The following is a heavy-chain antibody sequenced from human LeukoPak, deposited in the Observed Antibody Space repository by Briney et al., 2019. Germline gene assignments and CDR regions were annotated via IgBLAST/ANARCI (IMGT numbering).Heavy chain of an antibody. CDR1: GFTFSSYG. CDR2: IWDDGSNK. V-gene: IGHV3-33*01. J-gene: IGHJ4*02. Sequence: GRSLRLSCAASGFTFSSYGMHWVRQAPGKGLEWVAVIWDDGSNKYYADSVKGRFTISRDNSKNTLYLQMNSLRAEDTAVYYCARDGSGSYYTPYFDYWGQGTLVTVSS. CDR3: ARDGSGSYYTPYFDY. D-gene: IGHD3-10*01.